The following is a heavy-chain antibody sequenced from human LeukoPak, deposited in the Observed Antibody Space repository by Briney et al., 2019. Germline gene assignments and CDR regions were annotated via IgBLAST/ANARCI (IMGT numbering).Heavy chain of an antibody. CDR1: GYTFTGYA. V-gene: IGHV1-3*01. CDR2: INAGNGNT. CDR3: ARVGIAAAGENHFDY. D-gene: IGHD6-13*01. J-gene: IGHJ4*02. Sequence: ASVKVSCKASGYTFTGYAMHCERQAPGQRLEWMGWINAGNGNTKYSQKFQGRVTITRDTSASTAYMELSSLRSEDTAVYYCARVGIAAAGENHFDYWGQGTLVTVSS.